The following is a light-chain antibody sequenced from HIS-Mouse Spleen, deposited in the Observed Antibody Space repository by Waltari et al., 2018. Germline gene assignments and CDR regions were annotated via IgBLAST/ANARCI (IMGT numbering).Light chain of an antibody. Sequence: QSALTQPRSVSGSPGQSVTISCTGTSSDVGGYNYVSGYQQHPGKAPKLMIYDVSTRPSGVPHRFSGSKSGNTASLTISGLQAEDEADYYCCSYAGSYTLVFGGGTKLTVL. V-gene: IGLV2-11*01. CDR1: SSDVGGYNY. CDR2: DVS. CDR3: CSYAGSYTLV. J-gene: IGLJ2*01.